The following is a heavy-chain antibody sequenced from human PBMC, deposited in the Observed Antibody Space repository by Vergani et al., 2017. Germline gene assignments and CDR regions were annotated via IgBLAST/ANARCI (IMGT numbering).Heavy chain of an antibody. CDR1: GSSITSGFY. CDR3: ARDAWQGVSVSDSTPGY. Sequence: QVQLQESGPGLVKPSETLSLTCSVSGSSITSGFYWAWIRQPPGKGLEWILSVSHSGSTFYNSSLRSRVTITLDTSRNQFSLNLRSVIAADTARYYCARDAWQGVSVSDSTPGYWGQGTLVSVSS. V-gene: IGHV4-38-2*02. J-gene: IGHJ4*02. CDR2: VSHSGST. D-gene: IGHD2-21*01.